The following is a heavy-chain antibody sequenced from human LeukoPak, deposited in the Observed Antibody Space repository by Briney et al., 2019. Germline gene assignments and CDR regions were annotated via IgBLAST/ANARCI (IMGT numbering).Heavy chain of an antibody. Sequence: SETLSLTCTVSGGSISSYYWSWIRQPPGKGLEWIGYIYYSGSTNYNPSLKSRDTISVDTSKNQFSLKLSSVTAADTAVYYCARGKSDFWSGYYTGDYFDYWGQGTLVTVSS. CDR1: GGSISSYY. CDR3: ARGKSDFWSGYYTGDYFDY. D-gene: IGHD3-3*01. CDR2: IYYSGST. V-gene: IGHV4-59*01. J-gene: IGHJ4*02.